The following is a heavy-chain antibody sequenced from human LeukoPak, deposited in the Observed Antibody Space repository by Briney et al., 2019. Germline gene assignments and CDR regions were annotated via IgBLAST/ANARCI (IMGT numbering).Heavy chain of an antibody. D-gene: IGHD6-6*01. CDR2: IYYTGST. J-gene: IGHJ4*02. CDR3: ARMGYSSSSFDY. V-gene: IGHV4-61*01. Sequence: SETLSLTCTVSGGSVSSGSYYWTWIRQPPGKGLQWIGYIYYTGSTNYNPSLKSRVTISVDTSKNQFSLKLSSVTAADTAVYYCARMGYSSSSFDYWGQGTLATVSS. CDR1: GGSVSSGSYY.